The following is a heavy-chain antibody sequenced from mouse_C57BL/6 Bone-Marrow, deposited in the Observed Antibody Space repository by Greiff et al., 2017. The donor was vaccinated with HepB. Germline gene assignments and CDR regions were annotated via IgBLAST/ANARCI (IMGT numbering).Heavy chain of an antibody. CDR1: GYTFTSYW. Sequence: QVQLQQPGAELVKPGASVKLSCKASGYTFTSYWMHWVKQRPGQGLEWIGMIHPNSGSTNYNEKFKSKATLTVDKSSSTAYMQLSSLTSEDSAVYYCARYYYGSTRAMDYWGQGTSVTVSS. J-gene: IGHJ4*01. D-gene: IGHD1-1*01. CDR3: ARYYYGSTRAMDY. V-gene: IGHV1-64*01. CDR2: IHPNSGST.